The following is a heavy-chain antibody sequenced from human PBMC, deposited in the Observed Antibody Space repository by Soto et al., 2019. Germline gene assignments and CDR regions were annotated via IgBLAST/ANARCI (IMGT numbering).Heavy chain of an antibody. CDR3: ARGECSGGTCSNFDY. J-gene: IGHJ4*02. Sequence: QVQLQESGPGLVKPSQTLSLTCTVSGGSISSGDYYWSWIRQHPGKGLELIGYIYYSGSTYYNLSLKSRVTISVDTSKNQFSLKLSSVTAADTAVYYCARGECSGGTCSNFDYWGQGTLVTVSS. D-gene: IGHD2-15*01. CDR2: IYYSGST. V-gene: IGHV4-31*03. CDR1: GGSISSGDYY.